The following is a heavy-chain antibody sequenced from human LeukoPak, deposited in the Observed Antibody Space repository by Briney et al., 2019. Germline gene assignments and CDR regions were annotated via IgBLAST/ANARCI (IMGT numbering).Heavy chain of an antibody. Sequence: PSETLSLTCTVSGGSISSGDYYWSWIRQPPGKGLEWIGYIYYSGSTYYNPSLKSRATISVGTSKNQFSLKLSSVTAADTAVYYCAREVEWELPNAFDIWGQGTMVTVSS. V-gene: IGHV4-30-4*08. CDR1: GGSISSGDYY. J-gene: IGHJ3*02. D-gene: IGHD1-26*01. CDR2: IYYSGST. CDR3: AREVEWELPNAFDI.